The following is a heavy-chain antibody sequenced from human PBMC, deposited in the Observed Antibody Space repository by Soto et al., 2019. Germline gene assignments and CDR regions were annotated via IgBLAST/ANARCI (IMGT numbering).Heavy chain of an antibody. CDR2: ISGSGGST. CDR3: AKDYQTFIVVVVAAIAFDY. D-gene: IGHD2-15*01. CDR1: GFTFSSYA. J-gene: IGHJ4*02. V-gene: IGHV3-23*01. Sequence: GVLRLSCAASGFTFSSYAMSWVRQAPGKGLEWVSAISGSGGSTYYADSVKGRFTISRDNSKNTLYLQMNSLRAEDTAVYYCAKDYQTFIVVVVAAIAFDYWGQGTLVTVSS.